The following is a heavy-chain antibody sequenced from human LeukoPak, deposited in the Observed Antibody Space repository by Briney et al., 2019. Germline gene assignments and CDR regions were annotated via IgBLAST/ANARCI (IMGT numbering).Heavy chain of an antibody. Sequence: SETLSLTCTVSGGSISSGSYYWSWIRQPAGKGLEWIGRIYTSGSTNYNPSLKSRVTISVDTSKNQFSLKLSSVTAADTAVYYCARLEYGDYAFGYFDYWGQGTLVTVSS. J-gene: IGHJ4*02. CDR3: ARLEYGDYAFGYFDY. CDR1: GGSISSGSYY. D-gene: IGHD4-17*01. CDR2: IYTSGST. V-gene: IGHV4-61*02.